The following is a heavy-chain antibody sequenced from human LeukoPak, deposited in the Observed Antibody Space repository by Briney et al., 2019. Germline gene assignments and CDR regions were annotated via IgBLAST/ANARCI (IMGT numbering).Heavy chain of an antibody. CDR2: IYYSGST. D-gene: IGHD6-19*01. J-gene: IGHJ4*02. CDR1: GGSISSYY. Sequence: SETLSLTCNVSGGSISSYYWSWIRQPPGKGLEWIGYIYYSGSTNYNPSLKSRVTISVDTSNNQFSLKLSSVTAADTAVYYCARGQQWLAIYYFDYWGQGTLVTVSS. CDR3: ARGQQWLAIYYFDY. V-gene: IGHV4-59*01.